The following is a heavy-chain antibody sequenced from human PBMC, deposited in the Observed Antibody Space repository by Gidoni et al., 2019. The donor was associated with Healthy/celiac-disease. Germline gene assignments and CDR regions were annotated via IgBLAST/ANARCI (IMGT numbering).Heavy chain of an antibody. J-gene: IGHJ6*02. CDR2: TYYRSKWYN. D-gene: IGHD6-19*01. V-gene: IGHV6-1*01. CDR3: ARDREAVAATRYYYYYYGMDV. Sequence: QVQLQQSGPGLVKPSQTLSLTCAISGDSVSRNSASWNWIRQSPSRGLEWLGRTYYRSKWYNDYAVSVKSRITINPDTSKNQFSLQLNSVTPEDTAVYYCARDREAVAATRYYYYYYGMDVWGQGTTVTVSS. CDR1: GDSVSRNSAS.